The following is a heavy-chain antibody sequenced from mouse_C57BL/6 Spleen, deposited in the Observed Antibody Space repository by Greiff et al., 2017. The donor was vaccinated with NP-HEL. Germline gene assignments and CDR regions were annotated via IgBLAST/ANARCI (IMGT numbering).Heavy chain of an antibody. CDR1: GYTFTSYW. Sequence: VKLQQPGAELVKPGASVKLSCKASGYTFTSYWMHWVKQRPGQGLEWIGMIHPNSGSTNYNEKFKSKATLTVDKSSSTAYMQLSSLTSEDSAVYYCARTGDYYGSSFAYWGQGTLVTVSA. J-gene: IGHJ3*01. CDR2: IHPNSGST. V-gene: IGHV1-64*01. CDR3: ARTGDYYGSSFAY. D-gene: IGHD1-1*01.